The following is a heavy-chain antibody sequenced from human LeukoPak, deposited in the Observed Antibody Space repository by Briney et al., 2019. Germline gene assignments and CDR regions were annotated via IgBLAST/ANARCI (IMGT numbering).Heavy chain of an antibody. CDR2: INPSGGST. J-gene: IGHJ5*02. D-gene: IGHD3-16*02. Sequence: GASVKVSCKASGYTFTSYYMHWVRQAPGQGLEWMGIINPSGGSTSYAQKFQGRVTMTTDTSTSTAYMELRSLRSDDTAVYYCARDLMITFGGVIVRRPAGSSFGPWGQGTLVTVSS. CDR1: GYTFTSYY. CDR3: ARDLMITFGGVIVRRPAGSSFGP. V-gene: IGHV1-46*01.